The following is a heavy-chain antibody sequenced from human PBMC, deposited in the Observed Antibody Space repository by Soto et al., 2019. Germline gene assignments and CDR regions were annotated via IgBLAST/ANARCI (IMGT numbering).Heavy chain of an antibody. D-gene: IGHD2-15*01. CDR1: GFTFSSSA. CDR2: VSGSGGST. J-gene: IGHJ3*02. V-gene: IGHV3-23*01. CDR3: AKGWYGDAFDI. Sequence: GGSLRLSCAASGFTFSSSAMSWVRQAPGKGLEWVSAVSGSGGSTYYADSGKGRFTISRGNSKNTLYLQLNSLRAEDTAVYYCAKGWYGDAFDIWGQGTMVTGSS.